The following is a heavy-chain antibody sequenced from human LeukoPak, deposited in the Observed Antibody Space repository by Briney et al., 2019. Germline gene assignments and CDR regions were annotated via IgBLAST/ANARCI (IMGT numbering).Heavy chain of an antibody. CDR1: GFTFSDYW. Sequence: PGGSLRLSCAASGFTFSDYWMSWVRQAPGKGLEWVANVKQDGGEKHYIDSVKGRFTISRDNAKNSVYLQMNSLRAEDTAVYYCARGVWNDEGLDSWGQGTLVIVSS. CDR2: VKQDGGEK. D-gene: IGHD1-1*01. V-gene: IGHV3-7*01. CDR3: ARGVWNDEGLDS. J-gene: IGHJ4*02.